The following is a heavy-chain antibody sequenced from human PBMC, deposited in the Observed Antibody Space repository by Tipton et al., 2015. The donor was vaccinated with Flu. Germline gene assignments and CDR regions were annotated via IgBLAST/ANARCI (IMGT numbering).Heavy chain of an antibody. CDR1: GYTFTSYY. CDR2: INPSGGST. CDR3: ARESTTDGAFDI. V-gene: IGHV1-46*01. D-gene: IGHD1-26*01. J-gene: IGHJ3*02. Sequence: QSGAEVKKPGASVKVSCKAPGYTFTSYYMHWVRQAPGQGLEWMGIINPSGGSTSYAQKFQGRVTMTRDTSTSTVYMELSSLRSEDTAVYYCARESTTDGAFDIWGQGTMVTVSS.